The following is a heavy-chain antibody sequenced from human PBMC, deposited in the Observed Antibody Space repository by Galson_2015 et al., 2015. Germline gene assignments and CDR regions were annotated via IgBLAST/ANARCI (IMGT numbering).Heavy chain of an antibody. V-gene: IGHV1-69*13. CDR1: GGTFSSYA. CDR2: IIPIFGTA. CDR3: ARLAFIAAAGTPYFDY. Sequence: SVKVSCKASGGTFSSYAISWVRQAPGQGLEWMGGIIPIFGTANYAQKFQGRVTITADESTSTAYMELSSLRSEDTAVYYCARLAFIAAAGTPYFDYWGQGTLVTVSS. J-gene: IGHJ4*02. D-gene: IGHD6-13*01.